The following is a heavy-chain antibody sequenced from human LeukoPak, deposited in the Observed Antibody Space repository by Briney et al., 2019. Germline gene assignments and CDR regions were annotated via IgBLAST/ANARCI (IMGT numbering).Heavy chain of an antibody. D-gene: IGHD3-22*01. CDR1: GDSISSGDYY. CDR3: ARGPYSYDSSGAFDI. Sequence: KTSETLSLTCTVSGDSISSGDYYWCWIRQPAGKRLEWIGRISSSGSTNYNPSLKSRVTISVDTSKSQFSLKLSSVTAADTAVYFCARGPYSYDSSGAFDIWGQGTMVTVSS. J-gene: IGHJ3*02. V-gene: IGHV4-61*02. CDR2: ISSSGST.